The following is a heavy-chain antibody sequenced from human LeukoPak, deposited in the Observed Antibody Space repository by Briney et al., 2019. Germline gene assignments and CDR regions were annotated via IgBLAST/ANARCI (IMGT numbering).Heavy chain of an antibody. Sequence: ASVKVSCKASGGTFSSYAISWVRQAPGQGLEWMGWINPNSGGTNYAQKFQGRVTMTRDTSIGTAYMELSRLRSDDTAVYYCARERKVRGVIILNNWFDPWGQGTLVTVSS. V-gene: IGHV1-2*02. CDR2: INPNSGGT. D-gene: IGHD3-10*01. CDR1: GGTFSSYA. J-gene: IGHJ5*02. CDR3: ARERKVRGVIILNNWFDP.